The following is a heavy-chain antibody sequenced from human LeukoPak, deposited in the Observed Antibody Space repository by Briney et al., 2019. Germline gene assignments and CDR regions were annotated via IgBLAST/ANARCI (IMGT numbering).Heavy chain of an antibody. CDR1: GGTFSSYA. Sequence: ASVKVSCKASGGTFSSYAISWVRQAPGQGLEWMGGFIPIFGTANYAPKFQGRVTITADKSTSTTYMELSNLRSEDAAVYYCARDRIKGGAVARPYGYWGQGTLVTVSS. D-gene: IGHD6-19*01. V-gene: IGHV1-69*06. CDR3: ARDRIKGGAVARPYGY. J-gene: IGHJ4*02. CDR2: FIPIFGTA.